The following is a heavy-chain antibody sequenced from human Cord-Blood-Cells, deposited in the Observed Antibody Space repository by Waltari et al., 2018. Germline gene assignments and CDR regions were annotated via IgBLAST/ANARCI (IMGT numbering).Heavy chain of an antibody. CDR2: IYHSGST. CDR1: GGSISSGGYS. V-gene: IGHV4-30-2*01. J-gene: IGHJ6*02. Sequence: QLQLQESGSGLVKPSQTLSLTCAVSGGSISSGGYSWSWIRPPPGKGLEWSGYIYHSGSTYYNPSLKSRVTISVDRSKNQFSLKLSSVTAADTAVYYCARDRKDFWSGYYYYYGMDVWGQGTTVTVSS. D-gene: IGHD3-3*01. CDR3: ARDRKDFWSGYYYYYGMDV.